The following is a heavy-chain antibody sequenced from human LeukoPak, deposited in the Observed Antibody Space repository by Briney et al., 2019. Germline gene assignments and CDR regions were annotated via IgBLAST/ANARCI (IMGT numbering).Heavy chain of an antibody. CDR3: ARGRIAVAGRGAYYYYGMDV. CDR2: INHSGST. Sequence: SETLSLTCAVYGGSFSGYYWSWIRQPPGKGLEWIGEINHSGSTNYNPSLKSRVTISVDTSKNQLSLKLSSVTAADTAVYYCARGRIAVAGRGAYYYYGMDVWGQGTTVTVSS. CDR1: GGSFSGYY. D-gene: IGHD6-19*01. V-gene: IGHV4-34*01. J-gene: IGHJ6*02.